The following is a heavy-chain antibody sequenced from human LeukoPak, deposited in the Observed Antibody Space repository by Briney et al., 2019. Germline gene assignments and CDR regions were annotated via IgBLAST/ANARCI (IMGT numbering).Heavy chain of an antibody. J-gene: IGHJ4*02. CDR2: IYYSGST. D-gene: IGHD6-13*01. CDR3: ARGVESSSWYYFDY. V-gene: IGHV4-59*01. CDR1: GGSISSYY. Sequence: PSETLSLTCTVSGGSISSYYWSWIRQPPGKGLEWIGYIYYSGSTNYNPSLKSRVTISVDTSKNQFSLKLSSVTAADTAVYYCARGVESSSWYYFDYWGQGTLVTVSS.